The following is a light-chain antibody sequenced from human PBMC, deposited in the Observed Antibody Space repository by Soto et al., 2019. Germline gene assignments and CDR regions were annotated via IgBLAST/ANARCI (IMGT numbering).Light chain of an antibody. V-gene: IGKV1-39*01. J-gene: IGKJ1*01. CDR3: QQRYSTPPT. CDR1: QSISIN. CDR2: AAS. Sequence: IQMTQSPSSLSASIGDRVTITCRASQSISINLNWYQQKPGKAPNLLIYAASSLQSGVPSRFSGSGSGTDFTLSISSLQPEDFATYYCQQRYSTPPTFGQGTRVEIK.